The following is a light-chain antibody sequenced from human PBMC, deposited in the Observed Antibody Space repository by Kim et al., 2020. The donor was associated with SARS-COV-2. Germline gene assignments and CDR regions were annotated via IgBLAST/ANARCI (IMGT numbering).Light chain of an antibody. CDR3: ETWDFSRWV. J-gene: IGLJ3*02. Sequence: SCNLTCPWDRGHISYFIAWLRLRRGKAPRYLMKVAGGGEYRRGSGVPDRFSGSCSGTDCSLTISNVQSEDEVEYYCETWDFSRWVFGGGTKLAVL. CDR1: RGHISYF. CDR2: VAGGGEY. V-gene: IGLV4-60*03.